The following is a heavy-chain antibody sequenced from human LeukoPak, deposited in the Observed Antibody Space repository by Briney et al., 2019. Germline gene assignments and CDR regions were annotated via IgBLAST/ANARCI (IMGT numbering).Heavy chain of an antibody. V-gene: IGHV4-39*07. Sequence: SETLSLTCTVSGDSIRSGSYYWSWIRQPPGKGLEWIGEINHSGSTNYNPSLKSRVTISVDTSKNQFSLKLSSVTAADTAVYYCARADDAFDIWGQGTMVTVSS. CDR1: GDSIRSGSYY. J-gene: IGHJ3*02. CDR3: ARADDAFDI. CDR2: INHSGST.